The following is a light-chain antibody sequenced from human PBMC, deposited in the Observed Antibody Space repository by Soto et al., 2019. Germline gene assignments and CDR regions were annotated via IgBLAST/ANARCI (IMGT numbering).Light chain of an antibody. Sequence: QAALTQPASVSGSPGQSITISCTGTSSDVGGYNFVSWYQQHPGTAPKFILYNVSNRPSGVSNRFSGSKSGNTASLTISGLQAEDEAKYYCTSYTSVTGIEVFGTGTKLTVL. V-gene: IGLV2-14*01. CDR2: NVS. CDR3: TSYTSVTGIEV. J-gene: IGLJ1*01. CDR1: SSDVGGYNF.